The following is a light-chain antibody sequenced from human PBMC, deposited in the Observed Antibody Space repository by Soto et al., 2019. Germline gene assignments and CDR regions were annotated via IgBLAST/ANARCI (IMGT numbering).Light chain of an antibody. CDR3: QQFNNWPQGT. CDR1: QSVSTN. CDR2: GAS. V-gene: IGKV3-15*01. J-gene: IGKJ5*01. Sequence: EIVMTQSPATLSVSPGERATLSCRASQSVSTNLAWYQQQPGQTPRLLIYGASTRATGIPARFSGSGSGTEFTLTISSLQSEDFAVYYCQQFNNWPQGTFGQGTRLESK.